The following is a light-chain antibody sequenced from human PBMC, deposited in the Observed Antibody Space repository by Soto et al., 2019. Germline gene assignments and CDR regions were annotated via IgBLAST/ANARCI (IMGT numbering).Light chain of an antibody. V-gene: IGKV3-15*01. CDR3: QPYINWPLYT. Sequence: EIVMTQSPATLSVSPGERATLSCRASQSVSSNLAWYQQKPGQAPRLLIYGASTRATGVPARFSGSGSGTEFTLTISSLQSEDFAVYYCQPYINWPLYTFGQGTKLEIK. CDR2: GAS. CDR1: QSVSSN. J-gene: IGKJ2*01.